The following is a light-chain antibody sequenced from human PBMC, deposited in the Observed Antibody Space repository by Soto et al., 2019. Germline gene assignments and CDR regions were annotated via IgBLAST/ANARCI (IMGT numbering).Light chain of an antibody. V-gene: IGKV1-33*01. CDR1: QDISNY. CDR3: QQYDNLPLT. Sequence: DIQMTQSPSSLSASVGDRVTITCQASQDISNYLNWYQQKPGKAPKLLIYDASNLETRVPSRFSGSGSGTDFTFTISSLQPEDIATYYCQQYDNLPLTFGGGTKVELK. J-gene: IGKJ4*01. CDR2: DAS.